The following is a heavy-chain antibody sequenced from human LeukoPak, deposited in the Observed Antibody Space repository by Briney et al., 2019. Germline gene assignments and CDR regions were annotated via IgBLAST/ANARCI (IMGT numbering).Heavy chain of an antibody. Sequence: PGGSLRLSCAASGFTFSSYAMSWVRQAPGKGLEWVSAISGSGGSTYYADSVKGRFTISRDNAKNSLYLQMNSLRAEDTAVYYCARARSSSVTTGFGYWGQGTLVTVSS. J-gene: IGHJ4*02. D-gene: IGHD4-17*01. CDR1: GFTFSSYA. V-gene: IGHV3-23*01. CDR3: ARARSSSVTTGFGY. CDR2: ISGSGGST.